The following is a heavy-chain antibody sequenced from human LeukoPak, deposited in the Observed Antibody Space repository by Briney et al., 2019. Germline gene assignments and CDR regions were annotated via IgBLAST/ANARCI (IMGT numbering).Heavy chain of an antibody. V-gene: IGHV4-39*07. CDR1: GGSISSTSYY. CDR2: IYYSGTT. D-gene: IGHD5-12*01. J-gene: IGHJ3*02. CDR3: ARGGYDFGAFEI. Sequence: SETLSLTCNVSGGSISSTSYYWGWIRQPPGKGLGWIGSIYYSGTTYYSPSLKSRVTISVHTSKNQFSLRLSSVTAADTAVYYCARGGYDFGAFEIWGQGTMVTVSS.